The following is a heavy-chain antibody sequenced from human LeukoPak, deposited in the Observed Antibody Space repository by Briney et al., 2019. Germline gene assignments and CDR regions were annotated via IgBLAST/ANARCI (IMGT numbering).Heavy chain of an antibody. J-gene: IGHJ4*02. Sequence: PGGSLRLSCAVSGFTFSSYAMHWVRQAPGKGLEWVAVISYDGSNKYYADSVKGRFTISRDNSKNTLFLQMNSLRGEDTAVYYCARDRTRDGYNQGRVFDYWGQGTLVTVSS. D-gene: IGHD5-24*01. CDR2: ISYDGSNK. V-gene: IGHV3-30-3*01. CDR3: ARDRTRDGYNQGRVFDY. CDR1: GFTFSSYA.